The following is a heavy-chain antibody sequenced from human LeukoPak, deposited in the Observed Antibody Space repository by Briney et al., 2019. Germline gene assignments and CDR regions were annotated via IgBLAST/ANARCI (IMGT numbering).Heavy chain of an antibody. J-gene: IGHJ4*02. CDR3: AKDSYSKGDY. Sequence: GGSLRLSCAASGFTFSYHWMTWVRQAPGKGLEWVANIKNDGTVKNYVDSVKGRFTISRDNARNSLYLQMNGLRAEDTAVYYCAKDSYSKGDYWGQGVLVTVSS. V-gene: IGHV3-7*01. CDR2: IKNDGTVK. CDR1: GFTFSYHW. D-gene: IGHD6-13*01.